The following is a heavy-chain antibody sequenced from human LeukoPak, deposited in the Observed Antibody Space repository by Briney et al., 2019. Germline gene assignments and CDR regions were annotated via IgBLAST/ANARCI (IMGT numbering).Heavy chain of an antibody. V-gene: IGHV4-34*01. J-gene: IGHJ2*01. CDR3: ARPQYYNWYFDL. CDR1: GVSFSGYY. D-gene: IGHD2/OR15-2a*01. Sequence: PSETLSLTCAVYGVSFSGYYWSWIRQPPGKGLEWIGEINHSGSTNYNPSLKRRVTISVDRSKNQFSLKLSSVTAADTAVYYCARPQYYNWYFDLWGRGTLVTVSS. CDR2: INHSGST.